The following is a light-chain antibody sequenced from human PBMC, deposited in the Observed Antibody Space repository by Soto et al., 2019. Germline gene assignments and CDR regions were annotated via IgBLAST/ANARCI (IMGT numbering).Light chain of an antibody. CDR2: GAS. CDR3: HQYNNWPPWT. CDR1: QSVSIN. J-gene: IGKJ1*01. V-gene: IGKV3-15*01. Sequence: EVVMTQSPATLSVSPGERATLSCRASQSVSINLAWYQQKPGQAPRLLIFGASTRATGIPARFSGSGSGTEFTLTISSLPSEDFAVYYCHQYNNWPPWTFGQGTKVEI.